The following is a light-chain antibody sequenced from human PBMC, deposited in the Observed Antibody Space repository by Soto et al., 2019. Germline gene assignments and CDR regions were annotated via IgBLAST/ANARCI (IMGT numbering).Light chain of an antibody. CDR2: DAS. J-gene: IGKJ4*01. CDR3: QQRSNWRGT. CDR1: QSISQY. Sequence: EIVLTQSPVTLYLSPGERATLSCRASQSISQYLAWYQQKSGQAPRLLIYDASNKASGIPARFTGSGSGTDFTLNISSLEPEDFAVYYCQQRSNWRGTFGGGTKVEI. V-gene: IGKV3-11*01.